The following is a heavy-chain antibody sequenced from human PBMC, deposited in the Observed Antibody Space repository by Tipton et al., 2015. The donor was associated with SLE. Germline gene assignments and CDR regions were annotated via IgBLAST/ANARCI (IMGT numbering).Heavy chain of an antibody. D-gene: IGHD1-26*01. Sequence: TLSLTCTVSGGSISSYYWGWIRQPPGKGLEWIGSMYYSGGTYYNPSLGSRVTISIDTSKTHFSLRLRSVTAADTAVYYCAKDSGTYYFDFWGQGVLVNVSS. CDR1: GGSISSYY. V-gene: IGHV4-39*07. CDR3: AKDSGTYYFDF. J-gene: IGHJ4*02. CDR2: MYYSGGT.